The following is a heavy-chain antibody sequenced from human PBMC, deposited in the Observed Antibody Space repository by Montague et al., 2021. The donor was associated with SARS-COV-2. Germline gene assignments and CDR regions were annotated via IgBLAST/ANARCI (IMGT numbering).Heavy chain of an antibody. CDR2: IYYSGST. D-gene: IGHD2-8*01. CDR1: GGSISSSSYH. Sequence: SETLSLTCTVSGGSISSSSYHWGWIRQPPGKGLEWIGSIYYSGSTYYNPSLKSRVTISVDTSKNQFSLKLSSVTAADTAVYYRATITLGYCTNGVCQPPDYWGQGTLVTVSS. CDR3: ATITLGYCTNGVCQPPDY. J-gene: IGHJ4*02. V-gene: IGHV4-39*01.